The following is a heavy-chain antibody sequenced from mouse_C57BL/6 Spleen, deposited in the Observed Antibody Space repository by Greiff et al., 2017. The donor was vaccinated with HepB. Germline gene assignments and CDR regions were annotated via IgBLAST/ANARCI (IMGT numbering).Heavy chain of an antibody. CDR1: GYSITSGYY. Sequence: EVQLVESGPGLVKPSQSLSLTCSVPGYSITSGYYWNWIRQFPGNKLEWMGYISYDGSNNYNPSLKNRISITRDTSKNQFFLKLNSVTTEDTATYYCARDYDYGFAYWGQGTLVTVSA. CDR2: ISYDGSN. CDR3: ARDYDYGFAY. D-gene: IGHD2-4*01. J-gene: IGHJ3*01. V-gene: IGHV3-6*01.